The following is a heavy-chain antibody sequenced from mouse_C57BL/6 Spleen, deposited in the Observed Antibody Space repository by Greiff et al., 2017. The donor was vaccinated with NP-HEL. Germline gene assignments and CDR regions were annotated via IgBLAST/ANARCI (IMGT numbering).Heavy chain of an antibody. D-gene: IGHD1-1*01. J-gene: IGHJ2*01. CDR2: IDPSDSET. Sequence: QVQLQQPGAELVRPGSSVKLSCKASGYTFTSYWMHWVKERPIQGLEWIGNIDPSDSETHYNQKFKDKATLTVDKSSSTAYMQLSSLTSEDSAVYYCARAPVVAQYFDYWGQGTTLTVSS. V-gene: IGHV1-52*01. CDR3: ARAPVVAQYFDY. CDR1: GYTFTSYW.